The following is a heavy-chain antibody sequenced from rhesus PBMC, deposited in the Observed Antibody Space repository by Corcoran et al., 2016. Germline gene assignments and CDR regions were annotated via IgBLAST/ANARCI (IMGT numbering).Heavy chain of an antibody. V-gene: IGHV4-173*01. Sequence: QLQLQESGPGLVKPSATLSLPSAVSVGSFISNYWSWFLPPPGHGLEWIGRISGSGGSTDYNPALKSRVTISIDTSKNQFSLKLSSVTAADTAVYYCAREGQRVQSDAFDFWGQGLRVTVSS. D-gene: IGHD5-24*01. CDR2: ISGSGGST. J-gene: IGHJ3*01. CDR1: VGSFISNY. CDR3: AREGQRVQSDAFDF.